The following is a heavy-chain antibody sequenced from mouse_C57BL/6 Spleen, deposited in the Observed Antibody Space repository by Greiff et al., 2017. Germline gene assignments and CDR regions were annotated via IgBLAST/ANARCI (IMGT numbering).Heavy chain of an antibody. CDR1: GYTFTNYW. CDR2: IYPGGGYT. V-gene: IGHV1-63*01. CDR3: ARSHGNYEGFAY. Sequence: VQLQESGAELVRPGTSVKMSCKASGYTFTNYWIGWAKQRPGHGLEWIGDIYPGGGYTNYNEKFKGKATLTADKSSSTAYMQFSSLTSEDSAIYYCARSHGNYEGFAYWGQGTLVTVSA. J-gene: IGHJ3*01. D-gene: IGHD2-1*01.